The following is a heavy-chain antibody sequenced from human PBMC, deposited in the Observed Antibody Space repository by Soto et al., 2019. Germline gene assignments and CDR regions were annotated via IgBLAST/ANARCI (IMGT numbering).Heavy chain of an antibody. V-gene: IGHV3-11*06. J-gene: IGHJ5*02. CDR1: GFTFSDYY. CDR2: ISPKGTYR. D-gene: IGHD2-21*01. Sequence: GGSLRLSCATSGFTFSDYYMSWIRQAPGKGLEFVSYISPKGTYRTYADSVKGRFTISRDNAKNSLYLQVNSLRAEDTAVYCCSRGGGGGLFDLWGQGTLVTVSS. CDR3: SRGGGGGLFDL.